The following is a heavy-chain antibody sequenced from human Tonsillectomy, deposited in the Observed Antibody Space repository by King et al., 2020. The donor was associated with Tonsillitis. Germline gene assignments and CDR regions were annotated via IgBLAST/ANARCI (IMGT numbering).Heavy chain of an antibody. CDR2: IISDGSST. V-gene: IGHV3-74*01. D-gene: IGHD4-11*01. CDR1: GFTFSSYW. Sequence: VQLVESGGGLVQPGGSLRLSCAASGFTFSSYWMHWVRQAPGRGLVWVSRIISDGSSTSYAESVKGRFTISRDNAKNTLYLQMNSLRAEDTAVYYCARSDYSKDAFDIWGQGTMVTVSS. CDR3: ARSDYSKDAFDI. J-gene: IGHJ3*02.